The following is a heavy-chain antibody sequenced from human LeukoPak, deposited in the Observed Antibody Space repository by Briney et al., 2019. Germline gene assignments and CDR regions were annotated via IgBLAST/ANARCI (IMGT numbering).Heavy chain of an antibody. Sequence: ASVKVSCKASGYTFTSYYMHWVRQAPGQGLEWMGGIIPIFGTANYAQKFQGRVTMTRDTSTSTVYMELSSLRSEDTAVYYCARSEGSSFDYWGQGTLVTVSS. CDR3: ARSEGSSFDY. CDR1: GYTFTSYY. D-gene: IGHD6-13*01. CDR2: IIPIFGTA. J-gene: IGHJ4*02. V-gene: IGHV1-46*01.